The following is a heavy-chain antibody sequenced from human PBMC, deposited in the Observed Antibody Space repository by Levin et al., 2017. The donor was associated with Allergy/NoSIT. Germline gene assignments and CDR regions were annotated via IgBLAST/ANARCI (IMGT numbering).Heavy chain of an antibody. V-gene: IGHV3-33*01. D-gene: IGHD6-19*01. CDR3: SRLGIPVEGGDCYYGMDV. Sequence: GGSLRLSCAASGFTFSFYGMHWVRQAPGKGLEWVTLIWNHGSRTDYADSVKGRFTTSRDNSKNMVYLQMSSLRAEDTAVYYCSRLGIPVEGGDCYYGMDVWGQGTTVTVSS. J-gene: IGHJ6*02. CDR1: GFTFSFYG. CDR2: IWNHGSRT.